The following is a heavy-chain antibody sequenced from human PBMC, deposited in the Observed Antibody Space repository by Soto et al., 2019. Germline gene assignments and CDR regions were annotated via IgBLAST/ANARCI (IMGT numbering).Heavy chain of an antibody. CDR1: RGSISSYY. CDR3: AKDKGWLDP. CDR2: IHYSGTT. J-gene: IGHJ5*02. Sequence: QVQLQESGPGLVKPSETLSLTCTVSRGSISSYYWSWIRQPPGKGLEWNGHIHYSGTTDYNPSLRRRVTIALDTSNNQFPLQLTSVTAADTAVYYCAKDKGWLDPCGQGTLVTVSS. V-gene: IGHV4-59*01.